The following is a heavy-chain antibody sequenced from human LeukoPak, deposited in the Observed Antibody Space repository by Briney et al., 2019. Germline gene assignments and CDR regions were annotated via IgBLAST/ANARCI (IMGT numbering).Heavy chain of an antibody. CDR3: ARGGGILTLYGMDV. V-gene: IGHV4-34*01. CDR2: INHSGST. J-gene: IGHJ6*02. CDR1: GGSFSGYY. D-gene: IGHD3-9*01. Sequence: PSETLSLTCAVYGGSFSGYYWSWIRQPPGKGLEWIGEINHSGSTNYNPSLKSRVTISVDTSKNQFSLKLSSVTAADTAVHYCARGGGILTLYGMDVWGQGTTVTVSS.